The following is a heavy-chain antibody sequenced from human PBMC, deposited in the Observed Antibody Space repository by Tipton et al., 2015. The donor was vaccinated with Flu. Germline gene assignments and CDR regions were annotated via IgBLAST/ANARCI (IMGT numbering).Heavy chain of an antibody. Sequence: TLSLTCTVSGGSISSYYWSWIRQPPGKGLEWIGYIYYSGSTNYNPSLKSRVTISVDTSKNQFSLKLSTVTAADTAVYYCARDRPNYYYYGMDVWGQGTTVTGSS. CDR2: IYYSGST. J-gene: IGHJ6*02. CDR1: GGSISSYY. V-gene: IGHV4-59*01. CDR3: ARDRPNYYYYGMDV.